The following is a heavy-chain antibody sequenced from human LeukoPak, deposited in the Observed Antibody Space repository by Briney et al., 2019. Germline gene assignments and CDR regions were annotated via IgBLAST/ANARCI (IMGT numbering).Heavy chain of an antibody. D-gene: IGHD6-6*01. Sequence: GGSPRLSCAASGFTFSSYAMHWVRQAPGKGLEWVAVISYDGSNKYYADSVKGRFTISRDNSKNTLYLQMNSLRAEDTAVYYCARDYSSSSSYLDYWGQGTLVTVSS. J-gene: IGHJ4*02. CDR2: ISYDGSNK. V-gene: IGHV3-30-3*01. CDR1: GFTFSSYA. CDR3: ARDYSSSSSYLDY.